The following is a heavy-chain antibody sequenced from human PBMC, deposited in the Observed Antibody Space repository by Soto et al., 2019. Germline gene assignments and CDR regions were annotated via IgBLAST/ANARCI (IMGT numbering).Heavy chain of an antibody. Sequence: SETLSLTCTVSGGSISSYYWCWIRQPPGKGLEWIGYIYYSGSTNYNPSLKSRVTISVDTSKNQFSLKLSSVTAADTAVYYCAGGRIAAAGTYWGQGTLVTVSS. CDR3: AGGRIAAAGTY. CDR1: GGSISSYY. D-gene: IGHD6-13*01. J-gene: IGHJ4*02. CDR2: IYYSGST. V-gene: IGHV4-59*08.